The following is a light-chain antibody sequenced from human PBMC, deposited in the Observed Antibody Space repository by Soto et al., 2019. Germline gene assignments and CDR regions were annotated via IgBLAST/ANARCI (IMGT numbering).Light chain of an antibody. CDR2: GNS. Sequence: QPVLTQPPSVSGAPGQRVTISCTGSSSNIGAGYDVHWYQQLPGTAPKLLIYGNSHRPSGVPDRFSGSKSGTSASLAITGLQAEDEAEYYCQSSDSSLSGVVFGGGTQLTVL. J-gene: IGLJ2*01. CDR3: QSSDSSLSGVV. V-gene: IGLV1-40*01. CDR1: SSNIGAGYD.